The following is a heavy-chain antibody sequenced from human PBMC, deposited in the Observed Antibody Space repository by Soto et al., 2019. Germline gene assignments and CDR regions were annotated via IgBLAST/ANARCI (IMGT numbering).Heavy chain of an antibody. Sequence: QVQLVQSGAEVKKPGSSVKVSCKASGGTFSSYAISWVRQAPGQGLEWMGGIIPIFGTANYAQKFQGRVTITADESTSTAYMELSSLRSEDTAVYYXXRDQWELLRRHWFDPWGQGTRVTVSS. V-gene: IGHV1-69*01. CDR2: IIPIFGTA. J-gene: IGHJ5*02. CDR3: XRDQWELLRRHWFDP. D-gene: IGHD1-26*01. CDR1: GGTFSSYA.